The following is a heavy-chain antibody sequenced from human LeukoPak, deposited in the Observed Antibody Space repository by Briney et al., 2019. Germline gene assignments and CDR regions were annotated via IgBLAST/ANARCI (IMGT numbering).Heavy chain of an antibody. CDR3: AAMVRGVQDY. J-gene: IGHJ4*02. D-gene: IGHD3-10*01. Sequence: SGTLSLTCTVSGGSISSYYWSWIRQPPGKGLEWIGYIYYSGSTNYNPSLKSRVTISVDTSKNQFSLKLSSVTAADTAVYYCAAMVRGVQDYWGQGTLVTVSS. CDR1: GGSISSYY. CDR2: IYYSGST. V-gene: IGHV4-59*01.